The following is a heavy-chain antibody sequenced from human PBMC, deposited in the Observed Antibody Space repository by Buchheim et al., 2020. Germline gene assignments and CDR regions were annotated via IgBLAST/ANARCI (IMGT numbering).Heavy chain of an antibody. Sequence: EVQLVESGGGLVKPGGSLRLSCAASGFTFSNAWMSWVRQAPGKGLEWVGRIKSKTDGGTTDYAAPVKGRFTISRDESKNTLYLQMNSLKTEDTAVYYCTTDHVGDGYTYYYYYYGMDVWGQGTT. V-gene: IGHV3-15*01. D-gene: IGHD2-21*02. CDR1: GFTFSNAW. CDR3: TTDHVGDGYTYYYYYYGMDV. J-gene: IGHJ6*02. CDR2: IKSKTDGGTT.